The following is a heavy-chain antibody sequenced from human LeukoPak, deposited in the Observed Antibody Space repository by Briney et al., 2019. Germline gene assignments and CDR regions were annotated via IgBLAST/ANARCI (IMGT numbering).Heavy chain of an antibody. V-gene: IGHV1-69*05. D-gene: IGHD2-2*01. CDR3: ARDGRRYCSSTSCYEAFDI. Sequence: ASVKVSCKASGGTFSSYAISWVRQAPGQGLEWMGGIIPIFGTANYAQKFQGRVTITTDESTSTAYMELSSLRSEDTAVYYCARDGRRYCSSTSCYEAFDIWGQGTMVTVSS. CDR1: GGTFSSYA. J-gene: IGHJ3*02. CDR2: IIPIFGTA.